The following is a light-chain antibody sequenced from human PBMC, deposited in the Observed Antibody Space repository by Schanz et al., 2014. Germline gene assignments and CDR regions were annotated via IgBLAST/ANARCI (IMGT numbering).Light chain of an antibody. CDR1: SSDVGGYNY. CDR2: EDT. Sequence: QSALTQPASVSGSPGQSITISCTGTSSDVGGYNYVSWYQQHPGQAPKLIIYEDTKRPSGVPDRFSGSKSGDTASLTVSGLQAEDEADYYCAAWDGSLIGYVFGTGTKLTVL. J-gene: IGLJ1*01. CDR3: AAWDGSLIGYV. V-gene: IGLV2-8*01.